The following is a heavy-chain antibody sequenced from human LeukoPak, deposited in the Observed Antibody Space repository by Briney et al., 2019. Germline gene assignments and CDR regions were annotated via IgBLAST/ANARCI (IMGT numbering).Heavy chain of an antibody. CDR1: GCSIRSYY. D-gene: IGHD1-7*01. CDR3: ARRRLGNYDLDY. V-gene: IGHV4-59*08. CDR2: IAYSGST. Sequence: SETLSLTCTVSGCSIRSYYLSWIRQPPGKGLEYIGYIAYSGSTNYNPSLKSRVTISEDTSKNQFSLKRSSGTAADTAVYYCARRRLGNYDLDYWGQGTLVTVSS. J-gene: IGHJ4*02.